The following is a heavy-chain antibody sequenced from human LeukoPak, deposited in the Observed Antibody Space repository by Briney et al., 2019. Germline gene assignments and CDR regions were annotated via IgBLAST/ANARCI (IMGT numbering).Heavy chain of an antibody. V-gene: IGHV4-34*01. CDR3: AGYVPVKTGPTRASFDY. CDR1: GGSFSDYD. J-gene: IGHJ4*02. CDR2: INQSGAT. Sequence: SETLSLTCSVYGGSFSDYDWSWVRQAPGRGLQWIGEINQSGATNCDPSLKSRVTMSIDTSKSQFSLSLRSVTAADTAVYFCAGYVPVKTGPTRASFDYWGQGILVSVSS. D-gene: IGHD1-1*01.